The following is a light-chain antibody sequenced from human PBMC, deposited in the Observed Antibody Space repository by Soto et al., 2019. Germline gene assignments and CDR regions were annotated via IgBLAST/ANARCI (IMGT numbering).Light chain of an antibody. CDR3: QQYGSSPPYT. CDR2: GAS. Sequence: EIVLTQSPGTLSLSPGERATLSCRASQSVSSSYLAWYQQQPGQAPRLLIYGASSSATGITDRFSGSGSGTDFTLTLSRLEPQDFAVYYCQQYGSSPPYTFGQGTKLEIK. CDR1: QSVSSSY. J-gene: IGKJ2*01. V-gene: IGKV3-20*01.